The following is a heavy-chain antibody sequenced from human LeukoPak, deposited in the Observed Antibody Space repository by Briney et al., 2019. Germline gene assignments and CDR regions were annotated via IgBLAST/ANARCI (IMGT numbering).Heavy chain of an antibody. CDR2: INPSGGST. V-gene: IGHV1-46*01. Sequence: GSSVKVSCKASGYTFTSYYMHWVRQAPGQGLEWMGIINPSGGSTSYAQKFQGRVTMTRDTSTSTVYMELSSLRSEDTAVYYCASLYYDYVWGSYRYEDAFDIWGQGTMVTVSS. CDR3: ASLYYDYVWGSYRYEDAFDI. D-gene: IGHD3-16*02. CDR1: GYTFTSYY. J-gene: IGHJ3*02.